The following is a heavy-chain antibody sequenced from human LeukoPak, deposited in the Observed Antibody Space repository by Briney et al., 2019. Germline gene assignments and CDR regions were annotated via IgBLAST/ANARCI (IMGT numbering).Heavy chain of an antibody. Sequence: ASVKVSCKASAYTFTSYGIGWVRQAPGQGLEWLGWINVYNGNTNYAQNFQGRVTMATDTSTSTGYMELRSLRSDDTAVYYCARTTLTNARACYFDYWGQGTLVTVSS. CDR2: INVYNGNT. J-gene: IGHJ4*02. D-gene: IGHD4-11*01. CDR1: AYTFTSYG. CDR3: ARTTLTNARACYFDY. V-gene: IGHV1-18*01.